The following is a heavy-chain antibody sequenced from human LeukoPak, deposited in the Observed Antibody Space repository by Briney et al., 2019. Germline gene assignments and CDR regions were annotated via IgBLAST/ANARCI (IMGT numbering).Heavy chain of an antibody. CDR1: GYTFTGYY. Sequence: ASVKVSCKASGYTFTGYYMHWVRQAPGQGLERMGWINPNSGGTNYAQKFQGRVTMTRDTSISTAYMELSRLRSDDTAVYYCARAEILVVVTAILDYWGQGTLVTVSS. J-gene: IGHJ4*02. CDR2: INPNSGGT. D-gene: IGHD2-21*02. CDR3: ARAEILVVVTAILDY. V-gene: IGHV1-2*02.